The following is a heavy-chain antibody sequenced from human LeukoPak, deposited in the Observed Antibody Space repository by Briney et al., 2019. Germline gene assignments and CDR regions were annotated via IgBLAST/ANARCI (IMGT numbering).Heavy chain of an antibody. J-gene: IGHJ4*02. Sequence: ASVKVSCKVSGYTLTELSMHWVREAPGKGLEWMGGFDPEDGETIYAQKFQGRVTMTEDTSTDTAYMELSSLRSEDTAVYYCATATNRYFGRATTYYFDYWGQGTLVTVSS. D-gene: IGHD2/OR15-2a*01. CDR3: ATATNRYFGRATTYYFDY. CDR2: FDPEDGET. V-gene: IGHV1-24*01. CDR1: GYTLTELS.